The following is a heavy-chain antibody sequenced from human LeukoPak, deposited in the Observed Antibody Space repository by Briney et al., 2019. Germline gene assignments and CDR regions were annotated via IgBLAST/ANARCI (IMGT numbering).Heavy chain of an antibody. Sequence: GGSLRLSCAASGFTFDDYAMSWFRQAPEKGLEWVGFIRSKTYGGTTEYAASVKGRFTISRDASKSIAYLQMNSLKTEDTAVYYCTRDTTAPYYWGQGILVTVSS. CDR2: IRSKTYGGTT. V-gene: IGHV3-49*03. CDR1: GFTFDDYA. CDR3: TRDTTAPYY. J-gene: IGHJ4*02. D-gene: IGHD4-17*01.